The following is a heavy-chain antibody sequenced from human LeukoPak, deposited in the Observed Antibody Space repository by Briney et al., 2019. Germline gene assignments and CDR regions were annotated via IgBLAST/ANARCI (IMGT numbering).Heavy chain of an antibody. J-gene: IGHJ4*02. CDR3: ARDGQLPIDY. CDR1: GGSISSSSYY. Sequence: PSETLSLTCTVSGGSISSSSYYWGWIRQPPGKGLEWIGSIFYSGSTYYNPSLKSRVTISVDTSKNQFSLKLSSVTAADTAVYYCARDGQLPIDYWGQGTLVTVSS. V-gene: IGHV4-39*07. D-gene: IGHD5-18*01. CDR2: IFYSGST.